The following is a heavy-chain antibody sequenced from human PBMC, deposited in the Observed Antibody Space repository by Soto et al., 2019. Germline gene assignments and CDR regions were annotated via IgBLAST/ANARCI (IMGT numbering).Heavy chain of an antibody. CDR3: ANSIAARPRSGYYYYGMDV. D-gene: IGHD6-6*01. Sequence: PSQTLSLTCAISGDSVSSNSAAWNWIRQSPSRGLEWLGRTYYRSKWYNDYAVSVKSRITINPDTSKNQFSLQLNSVTPEDTAVYYCANSIAARPRSGYYYYGMDVWGQGTTVTVSS. V-gene: IGHV6-1*01. J-gene: IGHJ6*02. CDR1: GDSVSSNSAA. CDR2: TYYRSKWYN.